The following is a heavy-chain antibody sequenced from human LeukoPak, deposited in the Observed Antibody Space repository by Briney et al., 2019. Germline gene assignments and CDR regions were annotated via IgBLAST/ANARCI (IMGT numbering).Heavy chain of an antibody. Sequence: SETLSLTCTVSGGSISSSSYYWGWIRQPPGEGLEWIGSIYYSGSTYYNPSLKSRVTISVDTSKNQFSLKLSSVTAADTAVYYCARESERAAAGILDWFDPWGQGTLVTVSS. CDR1: GGSISSSSYY. D-gene: IGHD6-13*01. V-gene: IGHV4-39*07. J-gene: IGHJ5*02. CDR2: IYYSGST. CDR3: ARESERAAAGILDWFDP.